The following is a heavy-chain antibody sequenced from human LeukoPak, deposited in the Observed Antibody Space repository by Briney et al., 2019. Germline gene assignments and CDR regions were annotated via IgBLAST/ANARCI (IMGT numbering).Heavy chain of an antibody. CDR3: ATEAANIVVVPAALNWFDP. D-gene: IGHD2-2*01. J-gene: IGHJ5*02. Sequence: SETLSLTCAVYGGSFSGYYWSWIRQPPGKGLEWIGEMNHSGSTNYNPSLKSRVTISVDTSKNQFSLKLSSVTAADTAVYYCATEAANIVVVPAALNWFDPWGQGTLVTVSS. CDR1: GGSFSGYY. V-gene: IGHV4-34*01. CDR2: MNHSGST.